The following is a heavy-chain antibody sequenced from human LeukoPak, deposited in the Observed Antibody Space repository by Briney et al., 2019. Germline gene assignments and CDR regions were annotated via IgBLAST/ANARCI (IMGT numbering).Heavy chain of an antibody. V-gene: IGHV4-59*08. CDR2: IYYTGGT. CDR3: ARLGFCRRDNCLDDY. D-gene: IGHD2-2*01. Sequence: PSETLSLTCTVSGGSLRSYYWSWIRQPPGKGLEYVGYIYYTGGTNYNPSLKSRVTISLDTSKNQFSLKLTSVTATDTALYYCARLGFCRRDNCLDDYWGHGTLVTVSS. J-gene: IGHJ4*01. CDR1: GGSLRSYY.